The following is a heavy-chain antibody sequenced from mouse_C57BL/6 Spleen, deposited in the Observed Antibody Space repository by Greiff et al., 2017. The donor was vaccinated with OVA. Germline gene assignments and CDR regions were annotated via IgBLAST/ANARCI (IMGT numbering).Heavy chain of an antibody. Sequence: QVQLQQPGPELVKPGASVKLSCKASGYTFTSYWMHWVKQRPGQGLEWIGNINPSNGGTNYNEKFKSKATLTVDKSSSTAYMQLSSLTSEDSAVDYCASGVFYYDYDVAYWGQGTLVTVAA. D-gene: IGHD2-4*01. CDR2: INPSNGGT. CDR1: GYTFTSYW. J-gene: IGHJ3*01. V-gene: IGHV1-53*01. CDR3: ASGVFYYDYDVAY.